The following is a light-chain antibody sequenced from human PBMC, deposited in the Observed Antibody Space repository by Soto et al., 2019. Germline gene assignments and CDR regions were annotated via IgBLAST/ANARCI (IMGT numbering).Light chain of an antibody. CDR1: QSVSSSY. CDR3: QQYGSSPRTYT. J-gene: IGKJ2*01. Sequence: EIVLTQSPGTLSLSPGERATLSCRASQSVSSSYLAWYQQKPGQAPRLLIYGASSWATGIPDRFSGSGSGTDLTLTISRLEPEDFAVYYCQQYGSSPRTYTFGQGTKLEIK. V-gene: IGKV3-20*01. CDR2: GAS.